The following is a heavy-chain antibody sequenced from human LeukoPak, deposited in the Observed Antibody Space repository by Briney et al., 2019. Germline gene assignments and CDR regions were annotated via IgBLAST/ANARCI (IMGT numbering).Heavy chain of an antibody. J-gene: IGHJ4*02. V-gene: IGHV3-21*01. CDR3: ARAPVTFYSNYANPDY. D-gene: IGHD4-11*01. Sequence: GGSLRLSCVASGFIFSTYSMNWVRQAPGKGLEWVSCISSDKTYIHYADSVKGRFTISRDNAKNSLYLQMNSLRADDTAVYYCARAPVTFYSNYANPDYWGQGTPVTVSS. CDR1: GFIFSTYS. CDR2: ISSDKTYI.